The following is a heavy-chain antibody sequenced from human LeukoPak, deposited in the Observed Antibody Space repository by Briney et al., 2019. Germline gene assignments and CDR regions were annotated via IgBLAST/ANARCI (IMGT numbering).Heavy chain of an antibody. J-gene: IGHJ6*02. Sequence: GGSLRLSCAASGFTFSSYAMSWVRQAPGKGLEWVAVISYDGSNKYYADSVKGRFTISRDNSKNTLYLQMNSLRAEDTAVYYCARDGSGSYYNLYYYGMDVWGQGTTVTVSS. CDR3: ARDGSGSYYNLYYYGMDV. CDR1: GFTFSSYA. D-gene: IGHD3-10*01. V-gene: IGHV3-30-3*01. CDR2: ISYDGSNK.